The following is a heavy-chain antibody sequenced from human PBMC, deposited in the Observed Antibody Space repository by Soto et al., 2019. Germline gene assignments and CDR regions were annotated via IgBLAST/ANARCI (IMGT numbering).Heavy chain of an antibody. CDR3: ARGQEYYARRCPNYFDP. D-gene: IGHD3-16*01. V-gene: IGHV4-59*01. CDR2: IIHSGQT. Sequence: QVRLQESGPGLVKPSETLSLTCIVSGDSMSSDFWTWIRQPPGQGLEWIGYIIHSGQTNYNPSLNGRIPIFVDTSKKQFDLTMNYVTGAHTAVYYCARGQEYYARRCPNYFDPWGPGALVAVSS. CDR1: GDSMSSDF. J-gene: IGHJ5*02.